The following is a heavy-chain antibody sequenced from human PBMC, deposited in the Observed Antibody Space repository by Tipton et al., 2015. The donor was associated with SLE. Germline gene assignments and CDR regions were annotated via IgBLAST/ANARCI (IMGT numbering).Heavy chain of an antibody. D-gene: IGHD1-26*01. CDR2: INHSGST. J-gene: IGHJ5*02. CDR1: GGSFSGYY. CDR3: ARGHIGWGFDP. V-gene: IGHV4-34*01. Sequence: TLSLTCAVYGGSFSGYYWSWIRQPPGKGLEWIGEINHSGSTSYNPSLQSRVTISVDTSKSQFSLNLSSVTAADTAVYYCARGHIGWGFDPWGQGTLVTVSS.